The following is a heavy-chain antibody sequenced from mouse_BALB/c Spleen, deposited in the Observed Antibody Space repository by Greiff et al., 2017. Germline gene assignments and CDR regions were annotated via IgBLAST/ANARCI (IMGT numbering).Heavy chain of an antibody. D-gene: IGHD2-2*01. CDR1: GFTFSSYA. Sequence: EVKVVESGGGLVKPGGSLKLSCAASGFTFSSYAMSWVRQTPEKRLEWVASISSGGSTYYPDSVKGRFTISRDNARNILYLQMSSLRSEDTAMYYCARGRATMVTTTWYFDVWGAGTTVTVSS. J-gene: IGHJ1*01. CDR2: ISSGGST. V-gene: IGHV5-6-5*01. CDR3: ARGRATMVTTTWYFDV.